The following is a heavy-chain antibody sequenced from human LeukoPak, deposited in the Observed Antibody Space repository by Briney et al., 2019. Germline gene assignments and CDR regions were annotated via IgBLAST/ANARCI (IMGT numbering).Heavy chain of an antibody. CDR3: AKGFRWGSYFDY. Sequence: GGSLRLSCAASGFTFSSYAMSWVRQAPGKGLEWVSSISSSGGSTYYSDSVKGRFTISRDNSKNTLFLQMDSLRAEDTAIYYCAKGFRWGSYFDYWGQGTLVTVSS. CDR2: ISSSGGST. J-gene: IGHJ4*02. CDR1: GFTFSSYA. V-gene: IGHV3-23*01. D-gene: IGHD5-24*01.